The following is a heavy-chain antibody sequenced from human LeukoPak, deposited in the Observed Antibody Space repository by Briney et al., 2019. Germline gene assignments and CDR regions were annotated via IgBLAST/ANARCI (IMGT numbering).Heavy chain of an antibody. Sequence: ASVKVPCKASGYTFTSYGISWVRQAPGQGLEWMGWISPYNDNTYYAQKLQGRVTVTTDTSTSTAYMELRSLRSDDTAVYYCTRTVLDCKNGVCYDYWGQGTLVTVSS. D-gene: IGHD2-8*01. CDR3: TRTVLDCKNGVCYDY. V-gene: IGHV1-18*01. CDR2: ISPYNDNT. J-gene: IGHJ4*02. CDR1: GYTFTSYG.